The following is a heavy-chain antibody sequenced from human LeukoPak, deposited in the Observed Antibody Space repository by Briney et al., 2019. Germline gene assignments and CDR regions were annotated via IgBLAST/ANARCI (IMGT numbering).Heavy chain of an antibody. J-gene: IGHJ5*02. V-gene: IGHV3-30-3*01. CDR2: ISYDGSNK. Sequence: GRSLRLSCAASGFTFSSYAMHWVRQAPGKGLEWVAVISYDGSNKYYADSVKGRFTISRDNSKNTLYLQMNSLRAEDTAVYYCASLGIVVGTAIRWFDPWGQGTLVTVSS. CDR1: GFTFSSYA. CDR3: ASLGIVVGTAIRWFDP. D-gene: IGHD2-21*02.